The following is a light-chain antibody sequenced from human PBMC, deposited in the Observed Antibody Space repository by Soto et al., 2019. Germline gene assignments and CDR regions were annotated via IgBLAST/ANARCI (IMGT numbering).Light chain of an antibody. CDR3: QQYNNWPRT. Sequence: EIVMTQSPGTLSVSPGERATLSCRASQSVSSNLAWYQQKPGQAPRLLIYGASTTATGIPARFSGSRSGTEFTLTISSLQSEDFAVYYCQQYNNWPRTFGQGTKVEIK. V-gene: IGKV3-15*01. CDR2: GAS. CDR1: QSVSSN. J-gene: IGKJ1*01.